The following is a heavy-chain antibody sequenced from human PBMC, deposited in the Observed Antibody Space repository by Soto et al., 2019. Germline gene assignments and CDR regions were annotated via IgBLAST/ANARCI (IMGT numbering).Heavy chain of an antibody. CDR2: INPSGGST. CDR3: ARIRRRYFDWLRSPGLEFDY. D-gene: IGHD3-9*01. CDR1: GYTFTSYY. Sequence: ASVKVSFKASGYTFTSYYMHWVRQAPGQGLEWMGIINPSGGSTSYAQKFQGRVTMTRDTSTSTVYMELSSLRSEDTAVYYCARIRRRYFDWLRSPGLEFDYWGQGTLVTVSS. J-gene: IGHJ4*02. V-gene: IGHV1-46*03.